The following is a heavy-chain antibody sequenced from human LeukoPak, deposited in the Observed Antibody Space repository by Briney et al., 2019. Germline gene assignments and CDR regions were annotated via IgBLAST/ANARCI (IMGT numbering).Heavy chain of an antibody. Sequence: PGGSLRLSCAASGFTFSSYAMSWVRQAPGKGLEWVAHIKQDGSEKYYVDSVKGRFTISRDNAKNSLYLQMNSLRAEDTAVYFCAREDGYCSGGNCYSYFDSWGQGTLVTVSS. CDR1: GFTFSSYA. CDR3: AREDGYCSGGNCYSYFDS. J-gene: IGHJ4*02. V-gene: IGHV3-7*01. CDR2: IKQDGSEK. D-gene: IGHD2-15*01.